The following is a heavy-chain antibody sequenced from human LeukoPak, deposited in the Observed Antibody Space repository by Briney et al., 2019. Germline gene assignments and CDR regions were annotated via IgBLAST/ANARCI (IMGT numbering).Heavy chain of an antibody. V-gene: IGHV4-59*01. Sequence: PSETLSLTCTVSGGSIRSYYWSWIRQPPGKGLEWIGNIFYSGSTNYNPSLKSRVTISVDTSKNQFSLKLSSVTAADTAVYYCARDLYTYFDFWSGTIGYYYGLDGWGQGTTVTVS. CDR1: GGSIRSYY. D-gene: IGHD3-3*01. J-gene: IGHJ6*02. CDR3: ARDLYTYFDFWSGTIGYYYGLDG. CDR2: IFYSGST.